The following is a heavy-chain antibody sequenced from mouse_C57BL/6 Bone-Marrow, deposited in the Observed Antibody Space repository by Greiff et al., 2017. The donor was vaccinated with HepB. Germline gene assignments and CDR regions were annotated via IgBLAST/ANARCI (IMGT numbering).Heavy chain of an antibody. J-gene: IGHJ2*01. Sequence: QVHVKHPGAELVKPGASVKMSCKASGYTFTSYWITWVKQRPGQGLEWIGDIYPGSGSTNYNEKFKSKATLTVDTSSSTAYMQLSSLTSEDSAVYYCARGLFDYWGQGTTLTVSS. CDR1: GYTFTSYW. D-gene: IGHD3-3*01. CDR3: ARGLFDY. CDR2: IYPGSGST. V-gene: IGHV1-55*01.